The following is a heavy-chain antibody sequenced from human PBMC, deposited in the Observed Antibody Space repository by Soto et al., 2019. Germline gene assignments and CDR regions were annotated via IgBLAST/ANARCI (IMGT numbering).Heavy chain of an antibody. V-gene: IGHV4-61*01. CDR2: IYYSGST. D-gene: IGHD3-3*01. CDR1: GGSVSSGSYY. Sequence: SETLSLTCTVSGGSVSSGSYYWSWIRHPPGKGLEWIGYIYYSGSTNYNPSLKSRVTIPVDTSKNQFSLKLSSVTAADTAVYYCARATYYDFWSGYSNWFDPWGQGTLVTVSS. J-gene: IGHJ5*02. CDR3: ARATYYDFWSGYSNWFDP.